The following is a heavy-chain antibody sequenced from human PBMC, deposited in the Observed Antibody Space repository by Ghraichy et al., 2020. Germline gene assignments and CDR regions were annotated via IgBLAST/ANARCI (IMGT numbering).Heavy chain of an antibody. V-gene: IGHV4-34*01. J-gene: IGHJ4*02. CDR2: INHSGST. Sequence: SETLSLTCAVYGGSFSGYYWSWIRQPPGKGLEWIGEINHSGSTNYNPSLKSRVTISVDTSKNQFSLKLSSVTAADTAVYYCARDLKLGGDYWGQGTLVTVSS. CDR3: ARDLKLGGDY. D-gene: IGHD7-27*01. CDR1: GGSFSGYY.